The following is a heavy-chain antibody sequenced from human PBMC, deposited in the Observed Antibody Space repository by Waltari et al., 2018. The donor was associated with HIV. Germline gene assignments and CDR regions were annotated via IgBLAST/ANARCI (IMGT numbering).Heavy chain of an antibody. CDR2: MNPNSGNT. Sequence: QVQLVQSGAEVKNPGASVKVSCKASGYTFTSYDINWVRKATGQGLEWMGGMNPNSGNTGYAQKFQGRVTMTRNTSISTAYMELSGLRSEDTAVYYCARRYDSGTNIAGYWGQGTLVTISS. D-gene: IGHD3-10*01. V-gene: IGHV1-8*01. CDR1: GYTFTSYD. J-gene: IGHJ4*02. CDR3: ARRYDSGTNIAGY.